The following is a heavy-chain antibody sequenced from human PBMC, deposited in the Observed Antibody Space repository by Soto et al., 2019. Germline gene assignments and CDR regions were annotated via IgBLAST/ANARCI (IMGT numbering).Heavy chain of an antibody. J-gene: IGHJ4*02. V-gene: IGHV1-2*02. Sequence: QVQLVQSGAEVKKPGASVKVSCKASGYTFTGYYMHWVRQAPGQGLEWMGWINPNSGGTNYAQKFQGGVTMTRDTSISTAYMELSRLRSDDTAVYYCARGYCSSTSCYANFDYWGQGTLVTVSS. CDR1: GYTFTGYY. D-gene: IGHD2-2*01. CDR2: INPNSGGT. CDR3: ARGYCSSTSCYANFDY.